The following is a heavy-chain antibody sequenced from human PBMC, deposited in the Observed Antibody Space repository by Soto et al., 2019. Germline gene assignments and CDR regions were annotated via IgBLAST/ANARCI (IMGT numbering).Heavy chain of an antibody. J-gene: IGHJ4*02. V-gene: IGHV1-3*01. CDR1: GYTFTSYA. CDR3: ASGPGGAAGPGDY. Sequence: QVQLVQSGAEVKKPGASVKVSCKASGYTFTSYAMHWVRQAPGQRLEWMGWINAGNGNTKYSQKFQGRVTITRDTAASTAYMERSSLRPNDTPVYDCASGPGGAAGPGDYWGQGTLVTVSS. D-gene: IGHD2-15*01. CDR2: INAGNGNT.